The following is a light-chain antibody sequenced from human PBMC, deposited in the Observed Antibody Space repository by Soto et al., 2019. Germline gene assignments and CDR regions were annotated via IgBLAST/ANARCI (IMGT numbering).Light chain of an antibody. J-gene: IGLJ3*02. CDR2: DVS. CDR1: SSDVGAYNY. V-gene: IGLV2-14*01. CDR3: TSYTSSTTLGV. Sequence: QSVLTQPASVSGCPGQSIAISCTGTSSDVGAYNYVSWYQQHPGKAPKLLIYDVSNRPSGVSNRFSGSKSGNTAYLTISGLQTEDEADYYCTSYTSSTTLGVFGGGTKVTVL.